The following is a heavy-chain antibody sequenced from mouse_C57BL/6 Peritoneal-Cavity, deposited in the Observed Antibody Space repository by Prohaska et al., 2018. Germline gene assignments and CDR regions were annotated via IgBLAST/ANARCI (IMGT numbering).Heavy chain of an antibody. CDR2: IRVKSDKYAT. CDR1: GFTFSNYW. CDR3: TGRTVDFDY. V-gene: IGHV6-3*01. J-gene: IGHJ2*01. Sequence: EVKLEESGGGLVQPGGSMKLSCVASGFTFSNYWMNWVRQSPEKGLEWVAQIRVKSDKYATQDVESLKGRLTITRDDSKSSVHLQKNYLSAEDTGIYYCTGRTVDFDYWGQGTTLTVSS.